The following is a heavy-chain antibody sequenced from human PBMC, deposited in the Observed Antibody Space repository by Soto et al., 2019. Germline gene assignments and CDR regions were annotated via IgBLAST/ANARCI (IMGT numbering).Heavy chain of an antibody. D-gene: IGHD6-13*01. CDR1: SGSISSSNW. CDR2: IYHSGST. J-gene: IGHJ6*03. CDR3: ARERYSSFWYEGGGYYYTDV. Sequence: QVQLQESGPGLVKPSGTLSLTCAVSSGSISSSNWWSWVRQPPGKGLEWIGEIYHSGSTNYNPSLNSRAIISVDKSKTSCSLKMSSVTAADTAMYYYARERYSSFWYEGGGYYYTDVWGKGTTVTVSS. V-gene: IGHV4-4*02.